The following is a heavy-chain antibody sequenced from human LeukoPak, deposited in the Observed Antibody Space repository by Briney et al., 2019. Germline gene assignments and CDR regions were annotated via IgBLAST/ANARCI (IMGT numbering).Heavy chain of an antibody. J-gene: IGHJ6*03. D-gene: IGHD2-15*01. Sequence: GGSLRLSCAASGFTFSNDLMHWVRQAPGKGLVWVSRINTDGGSTYYADTVKGRFTVSRDNAKNTLYLQMNSLRAEDTAVYYCARGWYYYMDVWGKGTTVTVSS. CDR2: INTDGGST. CDR1: GFTFSNDL. CDR3: ARGWYYYMDV. V-gene: IGHV3-74*01.